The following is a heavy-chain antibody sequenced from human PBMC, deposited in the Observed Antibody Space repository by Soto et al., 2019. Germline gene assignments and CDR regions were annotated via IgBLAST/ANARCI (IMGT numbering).Heavy chain of an antibody. V-gene: IGHV2-5*02. CDR2: IYWDDDK. CDR1: GFSLITSGAG. J-gene: IGHJ6*02. D-gene: IGHD2-15*01. CDR3: AHKGGRGAGMDV. Sequence: QITLKESGPTLVKPTQTLTLTCTFSGFSLITSGAGVGWIRQPPGKALEWLALIYWDDDKRYNSSLKSRVTIXKXTSPHEVVLTLTNVDPLDTGTYYCAHKGGRGAGMDVWGQGTTVTVSS.